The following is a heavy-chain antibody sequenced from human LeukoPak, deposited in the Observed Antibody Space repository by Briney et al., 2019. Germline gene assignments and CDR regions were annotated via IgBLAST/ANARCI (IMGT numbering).Heavy chain of an antibody. CDR1: GFSFSSYG. CDR3: AKGGGYEAQYYYYYLDV. D-gene: IGHD5-12*01. CDR2: MRYDGSNK. V-gene: IGHV3-30*02. J-gene: IGHJ6*03. Sequence: QTGGSLRLSCAASGFSFSSYGMHWVRQAPGKGLEWVAFMRYDGSNKYYADSVKGRFTISRDNSKNTLYLQMKSLRAEDTAVYYCAKGGGYEAQYYYYYLDVWGKGTTVTISS.